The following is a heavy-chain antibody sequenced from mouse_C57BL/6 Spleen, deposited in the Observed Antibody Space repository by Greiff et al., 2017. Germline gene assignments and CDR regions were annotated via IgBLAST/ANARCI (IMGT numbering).Heavy chain of an antibody. CDR1: GYTFTSYW. V-gene: IGHV1-59*01. CDR3: ARRAYYYGSSPLLDAMDY. D-gene: IGHD1-1*01. J-gene: IGHJ4*01. Sequence: VQLQQPGAELVRPGTSVKLSCKASGYTFTSYWMHWVKQRPGQGLEWIGVIDPSDSYTNYNQKFKGKATLTVDTSSSTAYMQLSSLTSEDSAVYYCARRAYYYGSSPLLDAMDYWGQGTSVTVSS. CDR2: IDPSDSYT.